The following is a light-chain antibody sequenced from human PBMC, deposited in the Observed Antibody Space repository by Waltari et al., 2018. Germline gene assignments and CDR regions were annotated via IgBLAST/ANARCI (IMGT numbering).Light chain of an antibody. CDR3: CSYADNRV. Sequence: QSALTQPAYVSGSPGQSITIHCTASSSNLASYTLVSWYQQPAGKPPKLIIYEGANRPSGVSNRFSGSKSGNTASLTISGLQAEDEADYYCCSYADNRVFGGGTKLTVL. V-gene: IGLV2-23*01. CDR1: SSNLASYTL. J-gene: IGLJ3*02. CDR2: EGA.